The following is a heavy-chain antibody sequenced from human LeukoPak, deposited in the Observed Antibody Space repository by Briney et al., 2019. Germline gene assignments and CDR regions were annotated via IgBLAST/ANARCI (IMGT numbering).Heavy chain of an antibody. CDR3: AREGLGYGSNALGI. CDR2: IYSGGST. D-gene: IGHD4-23*01. J-gene: IGHJ3*02. Sequence: PGGSLRLSCAASGFTVSSNYMSWVRQAPGKGLEWVSVIYSGGSTYYADSVKGRFTISRDNSKNTLYLQMNSLRAGDTAVYYCAREGLGYGSNALGIWGQGTMVTVSS. CDR1: GFTVSSNY. V-gene: IGHV3-53*01.